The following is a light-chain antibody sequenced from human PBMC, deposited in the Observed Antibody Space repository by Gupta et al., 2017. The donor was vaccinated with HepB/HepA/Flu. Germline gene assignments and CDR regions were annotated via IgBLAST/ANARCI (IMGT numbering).Light chain of an antibody. CDR2: EVT. Sequence: QSALTPPASVSGSPGQSITLSCTGSSRDVGNYNLVSWYQQHPGKAPDLMIYEVTKRPSGVSNRFSGSKSGNTASLTISGLQAEDEADYYCCSYAGSYTFVFGTGTMVTVL. CDR1: SRDVGNYNL. V-gene: IGLV2-23*02. J-gene: IGLJ1*01. CDR3: CSYAGSYTFV.